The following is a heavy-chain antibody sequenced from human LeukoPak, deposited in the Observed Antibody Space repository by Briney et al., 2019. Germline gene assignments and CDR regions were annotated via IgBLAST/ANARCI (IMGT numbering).Heavy chain of an antibody. CDR2: ISGGGSA. D-gene: IGHD2-15*01. CDR1: EFTFNRYA. Sequence: GGSLRLSCAPPEFTFNRYAMTWVCQAPGKGLEWVATISGGGSASYADSVKGRFTISRDNSNNTLYLQMNSLRAEDTALYYCAKRSGYCSLIGCYHLYDYWGQGTLVTVSS. J-gene: IGHJ4*02. V-gene: IGHV3-23*01. CDR3: AKRSGYCSLIGCYHLYDY.